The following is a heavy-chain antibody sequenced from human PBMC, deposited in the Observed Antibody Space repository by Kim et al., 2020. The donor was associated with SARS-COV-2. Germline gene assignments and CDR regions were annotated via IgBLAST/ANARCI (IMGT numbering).Heavy chain of an antibody. CDR2: INHSGST. Sequence: SETLSLTCAVYGGSFSGYYWSWIRQPPGKGLEWIGEINHSGSTNYNPSLKSRVTISVDTSKNQFSLKLSSVTAADTAVYYCARGPLEWLLFSRVSYGMDVWGQGTTVTVSS. V-gene: IGHV4-34*01. D-gene: IGHD3-3*01. CDR1: GGSFSGYY. J-gene: IGHJ6*02. CDR3: ARGPLEWLLFSRVSYGMDV.